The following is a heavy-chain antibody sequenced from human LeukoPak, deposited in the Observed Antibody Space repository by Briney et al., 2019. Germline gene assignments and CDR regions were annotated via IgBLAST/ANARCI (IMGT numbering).Heavy chain of an antibody. Sequence: PGGSLRLSCAASGFTFSSYWMHWVRQAPGKGLVWVSRINSDGSSTSYADSVKGRFTISRDNAKNTLYLQMNSLRAEDTAVFYCAGVPRLVGASRDYYGLDVWGQGTTVTVSS. CDR1: GFTFSSYW. D-gene: IGHD1-26*01. CDR3: AGVPRLVGASRDYYGLDV. CDR2: INSDGSST. V-gene: IGHV3-74*01. J-gene: IGHJ6*02.